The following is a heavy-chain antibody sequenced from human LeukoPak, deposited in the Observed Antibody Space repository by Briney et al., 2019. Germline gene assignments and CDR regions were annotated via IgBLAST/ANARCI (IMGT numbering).Heavy chain of an antibody. Sequence: GGSLRLSCAASGFTFSIYAMSWVRQTPGEGVEWGSAISGSGGSTYYADSVKGRFTISRDNSKNTLYLQMNSLRAEDTAVYYCAKATSRHDAFDIWGQGTMVTVSS. D-gene: IGHD2-2*01. V-gene: IGHV3-23*01. CDR3: AKATSRHDAFDI. CDR2: ISGSGGST. CDR1: GFTFSIYA. J-gene: IGHJ3*02.